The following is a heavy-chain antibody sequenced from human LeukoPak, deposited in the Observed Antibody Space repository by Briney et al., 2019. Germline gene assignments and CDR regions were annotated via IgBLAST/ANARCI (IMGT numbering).Heavy chain of an antibody. CDR2: INHSGGT. CDR3: ARHRRIAAAGIRGYDY. J-gene: IGHJ4*02. CDR1: GGSRSGFL. V-gene: IGHV4-34*01. Sequence: SAALLLPAALFGGSRSGFLWGGSRPPPGEGVEGMWDINHSGGTNYIPSLKSRVTISVDTSKKQFSLKLTSVTAADTAVYYCARHRRIAAAGIRGYDYWGQGILVTVSS. D-gene: IGHD6-13*01.